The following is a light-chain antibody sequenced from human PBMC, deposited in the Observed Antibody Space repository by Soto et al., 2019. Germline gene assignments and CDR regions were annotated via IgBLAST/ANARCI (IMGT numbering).Light chain of an antibody. CDR3: QHRSVWPLT. Sequence: EIVLTQSPATLSLSPGERATLSCRASQSVSSYLAWYQQKPGQAPRLLIYDASNRDPGIPARFSGSGSGTDFTLTISSLEPEDFAVYYCQHRSVWPLTFGGGTKVESK. CDR1: QSVSSY. V-gene: IGKV3-11*01. CDR2: DAS. J-gene: IGKJ4*01.